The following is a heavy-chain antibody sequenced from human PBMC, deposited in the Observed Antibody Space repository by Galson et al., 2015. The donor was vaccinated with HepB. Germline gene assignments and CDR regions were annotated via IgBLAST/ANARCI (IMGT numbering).Heavy chain of an antibody. Sequence: TLSLTCSVSGGSISSGLQYWGWIRQRAGKGLEWIGRIYTLGGTDYNPSLEGRVTVSLDTSNNQFSLELTSVTAAGTAVYFCARTIQSRREHDLWGQGILVTVSS. V-gene: IGHV4-61*02. J-gene: IGHJ4*02. CDR2: IYTLGGT. CDR3: ARTIQSRREHDL. D-gene: IGHD1/OR15-1a*01. CDR1: GGSISSGLQY.